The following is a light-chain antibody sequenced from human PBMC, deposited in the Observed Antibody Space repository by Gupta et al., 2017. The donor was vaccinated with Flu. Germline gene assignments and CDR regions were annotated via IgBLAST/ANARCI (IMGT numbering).Light chain of an antibody. CDR2: LGS. CDR1: QSLLHRNGYNY. J-gene: IGKJ2*03. CDR3: MQALQTRS. Sequence: DIVMTQSPLSLAVTPGEPASISCRSSQSLLHRNGYNYLDWYLQKQGQSPQLLIYLGSTRASGVPDRFSGSGSGTDFTLKSSRVEAEDVGVYYCMQALQTRSFGQGTKLEIK. V-gene: IGKV2-28*01.